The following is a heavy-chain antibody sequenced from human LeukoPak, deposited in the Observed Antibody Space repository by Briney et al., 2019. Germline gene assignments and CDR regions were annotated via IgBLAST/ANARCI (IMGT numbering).Heavy chain of an antibody. J-gene: IGHJ4*02. D-gene: IGHD6-13*01. CDR3: ARGSSRGVDY. CDR2: IYTSGST. Sequence: PSETLSLTCTVSGGSISSYYWSWIRQPPGKGLEWIGYIYTSGSTNYNPSLKSRVTISVDTSKNQFSLKLSSVTAADTAVYYCARGSSRGVDYWGQGTLVTVSS. CDR1: GGSISSYY. V-gene: IGHV4-4*09.